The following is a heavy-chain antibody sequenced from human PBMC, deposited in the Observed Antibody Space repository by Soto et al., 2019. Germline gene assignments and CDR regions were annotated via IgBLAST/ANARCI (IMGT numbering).Heavy chain of an antibody. J-gene: IGHJ6*02. Sequence: GGSLRLSCASSGVTFSSYGMHWVRQAPGKGLEWVAVISYDGSNKYYADSVKGRFTISRDNSKNTLYLQMNSLRAEDTAVYYCAKSGGYYYYYYGMDVWGQGTTVTVSS. D-gene: IGHD2-15*01. CDR2: ISYDGSNK. V-gene: IGHV3-30*18. CDR3: AKSGGYYYYYYGMDV. CDR1: GVTFSSYG.